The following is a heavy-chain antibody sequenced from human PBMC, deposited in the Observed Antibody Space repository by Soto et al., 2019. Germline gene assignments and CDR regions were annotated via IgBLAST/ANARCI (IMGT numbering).Heavy chain of an antibody. V-gene: IGHV4-39*01. J-gene: IGHJ6*03. D-gene: IGHD3-9*01. CDR2: IYYSGST. CDR1: GGSISSSSYY. Sequence: QLQLQESGPGLVKPSETLSLTCTVSGGSISSSSYYWGWIRQPPGKGLEWIGSIYYSGSTYYNPSRKSRVTISVDTSKNQFSVKLSSVTAADTAVYYCARHLGPTGYAYYYYYMDVWGKGTTVTVSS. CDR3: ARHLGPTGYAYYYYYMDV.